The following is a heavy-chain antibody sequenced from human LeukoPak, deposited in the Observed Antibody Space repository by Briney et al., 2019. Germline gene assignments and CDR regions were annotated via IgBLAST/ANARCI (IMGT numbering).Heavy chain of an antibody. CDR2: ISAYNGNT. D-gene: IGHD3-3*01. Sequence: ASVKVSCKASGYTFTSYAMHWVRQAPGQGLEWMGWISAYNGNTNYAQKLQGRVTMTRDMSTSTVYMELSSLRSEDTAVYYCARDPYYDFWSGSGAMDVWGKGTTVTVSS. CDR1: GYTFTSYA. CDR3: ARDPYYDFWSGSGAMDV. J-gene: IGHJ6*03. V-gene: IGHV1-3*01.